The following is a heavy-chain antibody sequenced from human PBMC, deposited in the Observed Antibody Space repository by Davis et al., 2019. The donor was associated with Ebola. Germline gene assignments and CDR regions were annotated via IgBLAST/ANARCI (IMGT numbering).Heavy chain of an antibody. Sequence: MPSETLSLTCAVYGGSFSGYYWSWIRQPPGKGLEWIGEINHSGSTNYNPSLKSRVTISVDTSKNQFSLKLSSVTAADTAVYYCARGQIVLVVYAKVSGTRWFDPWGQGTLVTVSS. CDR3: ARGQIVLVVYAKVSGTRWFDP. V-gene: IGHV4-34*01. D-gene: IGHD2-8*02. CDR2: INHSGST. J-gene: IGHJ5*02. CDR1: GGSFSGYY.